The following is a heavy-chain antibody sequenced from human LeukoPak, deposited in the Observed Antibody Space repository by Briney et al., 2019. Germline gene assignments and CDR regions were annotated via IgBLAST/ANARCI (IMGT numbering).Heavy chain of an antibody. V-gene: IGHV3-21*01. CDR1: GFFFNSYW. D-gene: IGHD6-19*01. CDR2: ISSSSSYI. CDR3: ARKVAGTDY. Sequence: GGSLRLSCVTSGFFFNSYWMSWVRQAPGKGLEWVSSISSSSSYIYYADSVKGRFTISRDNAKNSLYLQMNSLRAEDTAVYYCARKVAGTDYWGQGTLVTVSS. J-gene: IGHJ4*02.